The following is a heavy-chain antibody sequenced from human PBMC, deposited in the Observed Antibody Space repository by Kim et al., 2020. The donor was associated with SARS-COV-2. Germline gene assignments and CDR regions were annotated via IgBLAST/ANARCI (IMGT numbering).Heavy chain of an antibody. D-gene: IGHD3-22*01. J-gene: IGHJ4*02. V-gene: IGHV3-33*01. Sequence: GGSLRLSCAASGFTFSSYGMHWVRQAPGKGLEWVAVIWYDGSNKYYADSVKGRFTISRDNSKNTLYLQMNSLRAEDTAVYYCASESYYYDSSGYYALDYWGQGTLVTVSS. CDR1: GFTFSSYG. CDR2: IWYDGSNK. CDR3: ASESYYYDSSGYYALDY.